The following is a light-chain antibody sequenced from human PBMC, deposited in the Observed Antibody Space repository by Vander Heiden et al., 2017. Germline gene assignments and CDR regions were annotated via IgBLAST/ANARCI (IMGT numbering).Light chain of an antibody. CDR2: EVS. Sequence: QSALTQPPSASGSPGQSVTTPCTGTSSDVGGYNYVSWYQQHPGKAPKLMIYEVSKRPSGVPDRFSGSKSGNTASLTVSGLQAEDEADYYCSSYAGSNNVVFGGGTKLTVL. V-gene: IGLV2-8*01. CDR3: SSYAGSNNVV. CDR1: SSDVGGYNY. J-gene: IGLJ2*01.